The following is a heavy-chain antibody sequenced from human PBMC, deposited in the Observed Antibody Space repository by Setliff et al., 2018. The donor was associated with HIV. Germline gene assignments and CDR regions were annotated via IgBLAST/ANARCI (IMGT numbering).Heavy chain of an antibody. V-gene: IGHV3-30-3*01. D-gene: IGHD3-9*01. CDR1: GFTFSSYA. Sequence: GGSLRLSCAASGFTFSSYAMHWVRQAPGKGLEWVAVISYDGSNKYYADSVKGRFTISRDNSKNTLYLQMNSLRAEDTAVYYCARVRNDILTGYEVAGDYWGQGTLVTSPQ. CDR2: ISYDGSNK. CDR3: ARVRNDILTGYEVAGDY. J-gene: IGHJ4*02.